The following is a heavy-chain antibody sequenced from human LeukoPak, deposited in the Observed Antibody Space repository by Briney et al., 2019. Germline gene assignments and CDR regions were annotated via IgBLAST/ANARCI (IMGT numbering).Heavy chain of an antibody. V-gene: IGHV4-39*02. Sequence: SETLSLTCTVSGGSISSSSYYWGWIRQPPGKGLEWIGSIYYSGSTYYNPSLKSRVTISVDTSKNHFSLRLSSVTAADTAVYYCARGRYDYFGIRGADSFDIWGQGTMVTVSS. CDR1: GGSISSSSYY. J-gene: IGHJ3*02. CDR3: ARGRYDYFGIRGADSFDI. D-gene: IGHD5-12*01. CDR2: IYYSGST.